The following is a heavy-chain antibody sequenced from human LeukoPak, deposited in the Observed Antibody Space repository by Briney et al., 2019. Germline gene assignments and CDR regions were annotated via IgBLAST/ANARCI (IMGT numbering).Heavy chain of an antibody. V-gene: IGHV4-39*01. J-gene: IGHJ5*02. CDR3: ARLGRGRWLLDTISWFDP. Sequence: SETLSLTCTVSGGSISSSSYYWGWIRQPPGKGLEWIGSIYYSGSTYYNPSLKSRVTISVDTSKNQFSLKLSSVAAADTAVYYCARLGRGRWLLDTISWFDPWGQGTLVTVSS. CDR2: IYYSGST. D-gene: IGHD5-24*01. CDR1: GGSISSSSYY.